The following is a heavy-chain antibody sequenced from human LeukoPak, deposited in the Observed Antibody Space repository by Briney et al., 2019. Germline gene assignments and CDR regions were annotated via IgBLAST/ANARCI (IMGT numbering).Heavy chain of an antibody. V-gene: IGHV4-39*01. D-gene: IGHD6-13*01. Sequence: TASETLSLTCTVSGGSISRGTYHWSWIRQPPGKGLECIGTIYYSGSTYYNPSLKSRVTISLETSKNQFSLKLSSVTAADTAVYYCARLPSSCDAFDIWGQGTMVTVSS. CDR1: GGSISRGTYH. CDR2: IYYSGST. CDR3: ARLPSSCDAFDI. J-gene: IGHJ3*02.